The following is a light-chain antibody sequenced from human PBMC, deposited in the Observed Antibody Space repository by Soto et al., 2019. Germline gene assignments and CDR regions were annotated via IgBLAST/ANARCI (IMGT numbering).Light chain of an antibody. Sequence: QSVLTQPPSASGSPGQSVTISCTGTSSDVGGYNYVSWYQQHPGKAPKRMIYEVSKRPSGVPDRFSGSKSGNTASLTGSGLQAEDEADYYCSSYAGSNNLVFGGGTQLTVL. J-gene: IGLJ2*01. CDR2: EVS. CDR1: SSDVGGYNY. CDR3: SSYAGSNNLV. V-gene: IGLV2-8*01.